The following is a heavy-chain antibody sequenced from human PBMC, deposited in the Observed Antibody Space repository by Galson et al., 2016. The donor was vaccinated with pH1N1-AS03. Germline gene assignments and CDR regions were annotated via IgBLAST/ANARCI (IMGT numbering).Heavy chain of an antibody. Sequence: SLRLSCAASGFSLTSYGMHWVRQAPGKGLDWVAFIRHDESYTNYAVSVKGRFIISRDSSKNMLYLQMNGVRPEDTAVYYCVKEDGPGGQRDYWGQGTLVTVSS. D-gene: IGHD2-15*01. CDR2: IRHDESYT. CDR1: GFSLTSYG. V-gene: IGHV3-30*02. CDR3: VKEDGPGGQRDY. J-gene: IGHJ4*02.